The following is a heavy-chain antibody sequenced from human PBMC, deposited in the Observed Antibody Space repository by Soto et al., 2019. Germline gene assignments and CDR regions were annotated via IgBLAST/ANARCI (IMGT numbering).Heavy chain of an antibody. J-gene: IGHJ4*02. Sequence: ASVKVSCKASGYTFTSYGISWVRQAPGQGLEWMGWISAYNGNTNYAQKLQGRVTMTTDTSTSTAYMELRSLRSDDTAVYYCAMFPPSYSTYYYDSSGYYYYDYWGQGTLVTVSS. CDR2: ISAYNGNT. D-gene: IGHD3-22*01. CDR1: GYTFTSYG. CDR3: AMFPPSYSTYYYDSSGYYYYDY. V-gene: IGHV1-18*04.